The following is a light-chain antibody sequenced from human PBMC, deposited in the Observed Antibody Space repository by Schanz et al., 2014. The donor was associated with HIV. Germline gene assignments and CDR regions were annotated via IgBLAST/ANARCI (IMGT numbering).Light chain of an antibody. CDR1: SNDVGTYNL. Sequence: QSALTQPASVSGSPGQSITISCTGTSNDVGTYNLVSWYQQHPGKAPQLMIYEVSKRPSGVPDRFSGSRSGNTAYLTISGLLAEDEADYYCSSFRDTNTVVFGGGTKLTVL. CDR3: SSFRDTNTVV. V-gene: IGLV2-14*02. CDR2: EVS. J-gene: IGLJ3*02.